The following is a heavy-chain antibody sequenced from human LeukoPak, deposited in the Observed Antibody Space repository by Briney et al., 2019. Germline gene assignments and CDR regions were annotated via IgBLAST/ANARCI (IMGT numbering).Heavy chain of an antibody. CDR2: ININTGNP. CDR1: GYIFSGSD. D-gene: IGHD3-9*01. CDR3: ARGDWVA. Sequence: ASVKVSCKASGYIFSGSDMNWVRQAPGQGLEWMGWININTGNPTYVQHFTGRFVFSLDTSVSTAYLQISSLKAEDTAVYYCARGDWVAWGQGTLVTVSS. V-gene: IGHV7-4-1*02. J-gene: IGHJ4*02.